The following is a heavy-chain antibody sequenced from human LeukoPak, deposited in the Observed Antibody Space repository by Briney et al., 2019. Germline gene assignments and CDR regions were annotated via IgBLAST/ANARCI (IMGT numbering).Heavy chain of an antibody. V-gene: IGHV3-30-3*01. Sequence: PGGSLRLSCAASGFTFSSYAMHWVRQAPGKGLEWVAVISYDGSNKYYADSVKGRFTISRDNSKNTLYLQMNSLRAEDTAVYYCAREGPASGYSSGWVDYWGQGTLVTVSS. D-gene: IGHD6-19*01. J-gene: IGHJ4*02. CDR3: AREGPASGYSSGWVDY. CDR2: ISYDGSNK. CDR1: GFTFSSYA.